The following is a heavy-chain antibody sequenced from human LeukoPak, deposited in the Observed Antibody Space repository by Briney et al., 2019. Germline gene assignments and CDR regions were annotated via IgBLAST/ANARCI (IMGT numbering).Heavy chain of an antibody. J-gene: IGHJ1*01. D-gene: IGHD3-22*01. Sequence: PGGSLRLSCAASGFTFSTYGMHWVRQAPGKGLEWVAFIRYDGTNKYYADSVKGRFTISRDNSKNTLYLQMNSLRAEDTAVYYCAKDPNYYDSSGYYAEYFQHWGQGTLVTVSS. CDR3: AKDPNYYDSSGYYAEYFQH. CDR1: GFTFSTYG. V-gene: IGHV3-30*02. CDR2: IRYDGTNK.